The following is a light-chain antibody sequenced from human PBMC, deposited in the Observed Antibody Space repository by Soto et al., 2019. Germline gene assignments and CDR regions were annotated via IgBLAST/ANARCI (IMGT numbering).Light chain of an antibody. Sequence: EIVMTQSPATLSVSPGERVTLSCRASQSVSSNLAWYQQKPGQAPRLLIYSASTRATGIPARFSGSGSGTKFTLTVSSLQSEDFAVYYCQQYSNSRTFGQGTKVEIK. V-gene: IGKV3-15*01. J-gene: IGKJ1*01. CDR2: SAS. CDR3: QQYSNSRT. CDR1: QSVSSN.